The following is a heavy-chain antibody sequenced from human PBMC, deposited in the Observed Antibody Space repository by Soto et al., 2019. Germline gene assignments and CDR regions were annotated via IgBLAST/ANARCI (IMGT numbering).Heavy chain of an antibody. CDR2: ISITGDYI. J-gene: IGHJ4*02. CDR1: RFTFSGFS. D-gene: IGHD3-10*01. V-gene: IGHV3-21*01. CDR3: ARGHYGSPPGYLDY. Sequence: PGGSLRLSCVASRFTFSGFSMNWVRQAPGKGLEWVSSISITGDYIYYADSMKGRFTISRDISQNTLYLQMNSLRVEDTAVYYCARGHYGSPPGYLDYWGQGTLVTVSS.